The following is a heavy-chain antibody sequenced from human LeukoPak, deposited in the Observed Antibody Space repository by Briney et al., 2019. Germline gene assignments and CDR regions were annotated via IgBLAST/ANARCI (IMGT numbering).Heavy chain of an antibody. CDR3: ARHERDFDY. D-gene: IGHD1-1*01. J-gene: IGHJ4*02. V-gene: IGHV1-3*01. CDR1: GYTFTNYA. Sequence: ASVKVSCKASGYTFTNYAMHWVRQAPGQRLEWMGWISAGNGNTKYSQKFQGRVTITRDTSASTAYTELSSLRCEDTAVYYCARHERDFDYWGQGTLVTVSS. CDR2: ISAGNGNT.